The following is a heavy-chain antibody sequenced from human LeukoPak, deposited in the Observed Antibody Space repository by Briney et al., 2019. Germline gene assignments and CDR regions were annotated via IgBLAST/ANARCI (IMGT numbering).Heavy chain of an antibody. V-gene: IGHV1-46*01. J-gene: IGHJ6*02. CDR2: SNPSGGRT. CDR3: ARDRDFATSYYGMDV. D-gene: IGHD3-9*01. CDR1: GYTFTSSY. Sequence: ASVKVSCKASGYTFTSSYMYWVRQTPGQRLEWMGISNPSGGRTSYVQKFQGRVTMSRDTSTSTVYMELSSLISEDTAVNYCARDRDFATSYYGMDVWGQGTTVTVSS.